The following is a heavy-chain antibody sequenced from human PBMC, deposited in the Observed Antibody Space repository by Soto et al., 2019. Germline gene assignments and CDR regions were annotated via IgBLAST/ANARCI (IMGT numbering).Heavy chain of an antibody. D-gene: IGHD6-19*01. CDR2: VNHNGRN. CDR3: ARGGSSDWQVAFDF. J-gene: IGHJ3*01. V-gene: IGHV4-34*01. Sequence: LSLTCDVYGGSFSGYFWNWIRQSPGKGLEWIGKVNHNGRNNYNPSLKSRVTISLDMSKKQISLKLTSVTAADAAVYYCARGGSSDWQVAFDFWGQGTMVT. CDR1: GGSFSGYF.